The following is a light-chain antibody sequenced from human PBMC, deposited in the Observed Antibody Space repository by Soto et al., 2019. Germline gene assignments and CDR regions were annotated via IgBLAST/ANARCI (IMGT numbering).Light chain of an antibody. CDR1: QSVSSN. CDR3: QQDNNWPKT. V-gene: IGKV3-15*01. Sequence: EIVMTQSPATVSVSPGERATLSCRASQSVSSNLAWYQQKPGQAPRLLIYGASTRATGIPSRFSGSGSGTDFTLTISSLQSEDFAAYYCQQDNNWPKTFGQGTKVEIK. CDR2: GAS. J-gene: IGKJ1*01.